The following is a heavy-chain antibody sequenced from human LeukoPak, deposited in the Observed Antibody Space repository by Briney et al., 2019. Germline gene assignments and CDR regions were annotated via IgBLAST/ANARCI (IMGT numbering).Heavy chain of an antibody. Sequence: SETLSLTCTVSGGPISSSSYYWGWIRQPPGKGLEWIGSIYYSGSTYYNPSLKSRVTISVDTSKNQFSLKLSSVTAADTAVYYCARQRPVRNNYDSSGYYFLHYFDYWGQGTLVTVSS. CDR1: GGPISSSSYY. D-gene: IGHD3-22*01. V-gene: IGHV4-39*01. J-gene: IGHJ4*02. CDR3: ARQRPVRNNYDSSGYYFLHYFDY. CDR2: IYYSGST.